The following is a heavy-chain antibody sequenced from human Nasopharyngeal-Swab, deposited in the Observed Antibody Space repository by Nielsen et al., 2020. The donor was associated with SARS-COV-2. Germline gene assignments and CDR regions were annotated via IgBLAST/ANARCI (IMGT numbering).Heavy chain of an antibody. V-gene: IGHV3-30*18. CDR2: ISYDGIKK. CDR3: AKDHQLIRNYYYYDMDV. Sequence: WIGQRPGKGLEWMAVISYDGIKKYYADSVKGRFTLSRDNSKNTLYLQMNSLRTEDTAVYYCAKDHQLIRNYYYYDMDVWGQGTTVTVSS. J-gene: IGHJ6*02. D-gene: IGHD2-8*01.